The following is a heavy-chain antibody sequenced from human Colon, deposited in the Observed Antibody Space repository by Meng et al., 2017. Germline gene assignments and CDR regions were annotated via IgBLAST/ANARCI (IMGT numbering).Heavy chain of an antibody. CDR1: GVSICWKKC. D-gene: IGHD2-2*01. CDR3: SSGRKYCCSTSCYGQFDY. CDR2: IYHDWIT. Sequence: VLLAEADSGLVLPPASLALTSAGSGVSICWKKCGRCFRQPPGKWLELIEEIYHDWITNFNPSLKSRVTISVDKSKLQFSRELASVTAADTAVCYCSSGRKYCCSTSCYGQFDYWGQGTLVTVSS. V-gene: IGHV4-4*03. J-gene: IGHJ4*02.